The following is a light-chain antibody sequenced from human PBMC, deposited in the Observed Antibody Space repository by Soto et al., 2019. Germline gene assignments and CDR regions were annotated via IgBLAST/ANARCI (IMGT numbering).Light chain of an antibody. V-gene: IGKV1-39*01. CDR3: QQSYSTPFT. CDR2: AAS. Sequence: DIQMTQSPSSLSASVGDRVTITCRASQGISTFLNWYQHKPGKAPKLLIYAASSLQSGVPSRFSGFGSETDFTLTISSLQPEDFATYSCQQSYSTPFTFGPGTKVDIK. CDR1: QGISTF. J-gene: IGKJ3*01.